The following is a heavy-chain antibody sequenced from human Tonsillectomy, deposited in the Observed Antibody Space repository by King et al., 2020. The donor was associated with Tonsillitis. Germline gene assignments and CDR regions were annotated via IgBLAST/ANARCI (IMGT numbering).Heavy chain of an antibody. J-gene: IGHJ3*02. D-gene: IGHD3-22*01. Sequence: VQLVESGGGVVQPGRSLRLSCAASGFTFSSYGMHWVRQAPGKGLEWVAVISYDGSNKYYADSVKGRFTISRDNSKNTLYLQMNSRRAEDTAVYYCARIRYDSSHPGAFDIWGQGTMVTVSS. CDR3: ARIRYDSSHPGAFDI. V-gene: IGHV3-33*05. CDR2: ISYDGSNK. CDR1: GFTFSSYG.